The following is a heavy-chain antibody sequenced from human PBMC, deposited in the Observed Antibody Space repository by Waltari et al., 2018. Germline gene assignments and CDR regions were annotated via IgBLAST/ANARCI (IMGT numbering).Heavy chain of an antibody. CDR3: ARESSATDYYMDV. CDR2: ICHSGST. D-gene: IGHD5-12*01. Sequence: QVQLQESGPGLVKPSEALSLTCAVSAYSISSTYCWGWIRQPPGKGLEWIGRICHSGSTYYNPSLKGRVSISVDTSKNQFSLKLSSVTAADTAVYYCARESSATDYYMDVWGKGTTVTVSS. V-gene: IGHV4-38-2*02. CDR1: AYSISSTYC. J-gene: IGHJ6*03.